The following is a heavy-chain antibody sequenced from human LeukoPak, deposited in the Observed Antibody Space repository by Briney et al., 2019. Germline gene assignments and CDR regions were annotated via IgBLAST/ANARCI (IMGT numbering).Heavy chain of an antibody. V-gene: IGHV3-23*01. J-gene: IGHJ4*02. CDR2: ISGSGGGT. D-gene: IGHD1-26*01. Sequence: QTGGSLRLSCAASGFTFSSYAMSWVRQAPGKGLEWVSAISGSGGGTYYADSVKGRFTISRDNSKNTLYLQMNSLRAEDTAVYYCAKDRGSGSYFDYWGQGTLVTVSS. CDR3: AKDRGSGSYFDY. CDR1: GFTFSSYA.